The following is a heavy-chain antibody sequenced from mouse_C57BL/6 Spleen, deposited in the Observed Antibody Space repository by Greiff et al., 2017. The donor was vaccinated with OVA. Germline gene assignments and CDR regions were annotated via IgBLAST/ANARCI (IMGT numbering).Heavy chain of an antibody. V-gene: IGHV1-42*01. J-gene: IGHJ4*01. CDR2: INPSTGGT. CDR1: GYSFTGYY. CDR3: ARLLPYYYAMDY. D-gene: IGHD2-3*01. Sequence: VQLQQSGPELVKPGASVKISCKASGYSFTGYYMNWVKQSPEKSLEWIGEINPSTGGTTYNQKFKAKATLTVDKSSSTAYMQLKSLTSEDSAVYYCARLLPYYYAMDYWGQGTSVTVSS.